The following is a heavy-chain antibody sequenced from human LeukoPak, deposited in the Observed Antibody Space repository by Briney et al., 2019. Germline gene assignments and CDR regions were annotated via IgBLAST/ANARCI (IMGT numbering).Heavy chain of an antibody. CDR1: GFTFSSHA. Sequence: GESLRLSCVGSGFTFSSHAISWVRQAPGKGLEWVSSISSSRSYINYADSVKGRLTISRDNAKNSLYLQMNSLRAEDTAVYYCARVRDESAASTYYFDYWGQGTLVTVSS. D-gene: IGHD2-2*01. J-gene: IGHJ4*02. CDR2: ISSSRSYI. V-gene: IGHV3-21*01. CDR3: ARVRDESAASTYYFDY.